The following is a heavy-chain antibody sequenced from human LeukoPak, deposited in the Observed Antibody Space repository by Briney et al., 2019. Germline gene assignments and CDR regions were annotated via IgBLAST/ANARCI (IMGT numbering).Heavy chain of an antibody. CDR3: ARGGEPGGFDP. J-gene: IGHJ5*02. V-gene: IGHV4-30-4*08. CDR1: GASISSGSYY. Sequence: PSQTLSLTCTVSGASISSGSYYWSWIRQPAGKGLEWIGYISHSGNTYYNPSLNSRVTIAVDTSKNHFCLSLTSVTAADTAVYYCARGGEPGGFDPWGQGTLVTVSS. D-gene: IGHD3-16*01. CDR2: ISHSGNT.